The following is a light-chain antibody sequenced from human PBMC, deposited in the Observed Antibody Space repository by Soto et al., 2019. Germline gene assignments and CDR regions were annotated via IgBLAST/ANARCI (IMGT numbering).Light chain of an antibody. CDR1: QSISSW. V-gene: IGKV1-5*01. CDR3: QQYNSYSPP. J-gene: IGKJ4*01. CDR2: DAS. Sequence: DIQMTQSPSTLSASVGDRVTMTCRASQSISSWLAWYQQKPGKAPKLLIYDASSLESGVPSRFSGSGSGTEFTLTISSLQPDDFATYYCQQYNSYSPPFGGGTKVDIK.